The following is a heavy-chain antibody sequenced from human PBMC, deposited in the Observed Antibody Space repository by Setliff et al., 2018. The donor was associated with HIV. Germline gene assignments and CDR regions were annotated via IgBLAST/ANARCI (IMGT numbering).Heavy chain of an antibody. V-gene: IGHV1-18*01. Sequence: ASVNVSCKASGYIFTNYGITWVRQAPGQGLEWMGWISADNGNTNYAQKLQGRVTMTTDTSTSTADMELRSLRSDDTAVYYCARVPGARPYYYYYMDVWGKGTTVTVS. CDR1: GYIFTNYG. J-gene: IGHJ6*03. CDR2: ISADNGNT. CDR3: ARVPGARPYYYYYMDV. D-gene: IGHD3-10*01.